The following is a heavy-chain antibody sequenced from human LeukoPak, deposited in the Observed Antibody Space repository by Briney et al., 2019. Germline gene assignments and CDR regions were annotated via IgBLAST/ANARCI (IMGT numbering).Heavy chain of an antibody. CDR2: IGGGDEDSK. J-gene: IGHJ4*02. CDR1: GFTFDDYA. D-gene: IGHD3-22*01. Sequence: GGSLRLSCAASGFTFDDYAIHWLRLVPGKGLEWVSLIGGGDEDSKYYADSVKGPFTVSRDVSKTTVYLQMNSLRTADIAFYYCVKEAYDPYYFDSWGQGVLVTVSS. CDR3: VKEAYDPYYFDS. V-gene: IGHV3-43*02.